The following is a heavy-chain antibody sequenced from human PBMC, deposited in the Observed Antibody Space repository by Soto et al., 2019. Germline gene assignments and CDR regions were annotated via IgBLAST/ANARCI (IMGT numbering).Heavy chain of an antibody. CDR3: ARVGRYCSSTSCYYYYYYMDV. CDR1: GYTFTSYD. J-gene: IGHJ6*03. Sequence: ASVKVSCKASGYTFTSYDINWVRQATRQGLEWMGWMNPNSGNTGYAQKFQGRVTMTRNTSISTAYMELSSLRSEDTAVYYCARVGRYCSSTSCYYYYYYMDVWGKGTTVTSP. V-gene: IGHV1-8*01. CDR2: MNPNSGNT. D-gene: IGHD2-2*01.